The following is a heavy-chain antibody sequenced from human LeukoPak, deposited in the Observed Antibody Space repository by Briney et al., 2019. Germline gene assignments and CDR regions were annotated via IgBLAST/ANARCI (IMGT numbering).Heavy chain of an antibody. J-gene: IGHJ4*02. D-gene: IGHD6-13*01. CDR2: ISGSGGST. V-gene: IGHV3-23*01. CDR3: AKDPAAAGDGS. CDR1: GFTFSSYA. Sequence: GGSLRLSCAASGFTFSSYAMSWVRQAPGEGLEWVSAISGSGGSTYYADSVKGRFTISRDNSKNTLYPQMNSLRAEDTAVYYCAKDPAAAGDGSWGQGTLVTVSS.